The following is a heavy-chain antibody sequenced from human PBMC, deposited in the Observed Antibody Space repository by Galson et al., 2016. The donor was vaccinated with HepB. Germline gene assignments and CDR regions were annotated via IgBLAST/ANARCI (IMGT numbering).Heavy chain of an antibody. J-gene: IGHJ4*02. D-gene: IGHD3-22*01. CDR2: IIPMFGTA. Sequence: QSGAEVKKPGESLRISCKASGGSFRTSAISWVRQAPGQGLEWMGGIIPMFGTADYARKFQDRITITADESTNTVYMDMSSLKSEDTAVYYCARFVSSGYYDTGDFDYWGQGTLVTVSS. CDR1: GGSFRTSA. CDR3: ARFVSSGYYDTGDFDY. V-gene: IGHV1-69*01.